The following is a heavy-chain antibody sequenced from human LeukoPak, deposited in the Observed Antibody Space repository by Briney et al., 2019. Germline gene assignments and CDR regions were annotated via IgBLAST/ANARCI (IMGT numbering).Heavy chain of an antibody. CDR2: ISGSGSST. V-gene: IGHV3-23*01. D-gene: IGHD1-26*01. CDR3: AKDRDQVGAMYYFDY. Sequence: SGGSLRLSCAASGFTFRNYVMNWVRQAPGKGLEWVSSISGSGSSTYYADFVKGRFTISRDNSKNTLYLQMNSLRAEDTAVYYCAKDRDQVGAMYYFDYWGQGTLVIVSS. J-gene: IGHJ4*02. CDR1: GFTFRNYV.